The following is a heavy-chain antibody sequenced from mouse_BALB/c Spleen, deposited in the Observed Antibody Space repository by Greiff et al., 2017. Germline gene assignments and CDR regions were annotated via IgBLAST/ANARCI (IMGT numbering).Heavy chain of an antibody. CDR1: GYTFTSYW. V-gene: IGHV1S22*01. Sequence: LKQPGSELVRPGASVKLSCKASGYTFTSYWMHWVKQRPGQGLEWIGNIYPGSGSTNYDEKFKSKATLTVDTSSSTAYMQLSSLTSEDSAVYYCTRRVYGNYPSYAMDYWGQGTSVTVSS. D-gene: IGHD2-1*01. J-gene: IGHJ4*01. CDR3: TRRVYGNYPSYAMDY. CDR2: IYPGSGST.